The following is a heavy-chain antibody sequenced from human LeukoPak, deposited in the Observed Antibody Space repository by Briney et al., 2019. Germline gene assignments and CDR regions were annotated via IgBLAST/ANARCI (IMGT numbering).Heavy chain of an antibody. Sequence: SQTLSLTCDISGDRVSSNSVTWNWIRQSPSRGLEWLRRTYYRSKWFNDYAVSVRSRITINPDTSKNQFSLQLNSVTPEDTAVYYCARGVFPAFDIWGQGTMVTVSS. CDR1: GDRVSSNSVT. J-gene: IGHJ3*02. CDR2: TYYRSKWFN. V-gene: IGHV6-1*01. CDR3: ARGVFPAFDI. D-gene: IGHD3-10*01.